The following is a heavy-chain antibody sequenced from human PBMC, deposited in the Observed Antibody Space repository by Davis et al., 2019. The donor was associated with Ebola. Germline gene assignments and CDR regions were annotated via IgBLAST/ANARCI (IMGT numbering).Heavy chain of an antibody. CDR3: ARDHSPYQLLDPPCY. Sequence: GESLKISCAASGFTFTSYAMTWVRQAPGKGLEWVSTISGSGDNTYYADSVKGRFTISRDNSKNTLYLQMNSLRAEDTAVYYCARDHSPYQLLDPPCYWGQGTLVTVSS. D-gene: IGHD2-2*01. J-gene: IGHJ4*02. V-gene: IGHV3-23*01. CDR1: GFTFTSYA. CDR2: ISGSGDNT.